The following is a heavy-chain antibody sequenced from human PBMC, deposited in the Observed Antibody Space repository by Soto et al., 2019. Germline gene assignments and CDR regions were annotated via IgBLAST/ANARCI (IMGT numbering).Heavy chain of an antibody. CDR1: GFTFSSYG. CDR2: IWYDGSNK. J-gene: IGHJ4*02. V-gene: IGHV3-33*01. CDR3: ARDLTDGSGSSYPDY. D-gene: IGHD3-10*01. Sequence: QVQLVESGGGEVQPGRSLRLSCAASGFTFSSYGMHWVRQAPGKGLEWVALIWYDGSNKYYADSVKGRFTVSRDNSKNAMYLQMNSLRAEDTAVYYCARDLTDGSGSSYPDYWGQGTLVTVSS.